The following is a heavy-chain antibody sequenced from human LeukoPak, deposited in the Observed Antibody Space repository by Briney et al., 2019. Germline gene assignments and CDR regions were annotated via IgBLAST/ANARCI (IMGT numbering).Heavy chain of an antibody. J-gene: IGHJ4*02. CDR1: GFTYSNSA. CDR2: ISSSNERT. D-gene: IGHD1-26*01. CDR3: SWSSDRGSAGRDS. Sequence: PGGSLRLSCAASGFTYSNSAMSWVRQAPGKGLEWVSAISSSNERTYYADSVKGRFTISRDNSKDTLYLQMNSLSAEDTAVYECSWSSDRGSAGRDSWGQGTLVTVSS. V-gene: IGHV3-23*01.